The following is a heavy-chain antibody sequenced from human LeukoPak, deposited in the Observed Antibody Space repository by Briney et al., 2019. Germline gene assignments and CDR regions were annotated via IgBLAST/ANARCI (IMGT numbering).Heavy chain of an antibody. J-gene: IGHJ4*02. CDR1: GFTFSSYA. CDR2: ISGSGAGT. V-gene: IGHV3-23*01. Sequence: PGGSLRLSCAASGFTFSSYAMGWVRQAPGKGLEWDSAISGSGAGTYYADSVKGRFTISRDNSKNTLYLQMNSLRAEDTAVYYCAKSYCSGGSCSRPFDYWGQGTLVTVSS. D-gene: IGHD2-15*01. CDR3: AKSYCSGGSCSRPFDY.